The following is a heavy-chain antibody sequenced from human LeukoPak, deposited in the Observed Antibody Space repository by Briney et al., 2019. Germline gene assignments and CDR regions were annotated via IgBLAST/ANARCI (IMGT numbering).Heavy chain of an antibody. CDR3: ASLPGSGSEFDY. D-gene: IGHD3-10*01. Sequence: GASVKVSCKASGYTFTSYYMHWVRQAPGQGLEWMGIINPSGGSTSYAQKFQGRVTMTRDMSTSTVYMELSSLRSEDTAVYYCASLPGSGSEFDYWGQGTLVTVSS. J-gene: IGHJ4*02. CDR2: INPSGGST. V-gene: IGHV1-46*01. CDR1: GYTFTSYY.